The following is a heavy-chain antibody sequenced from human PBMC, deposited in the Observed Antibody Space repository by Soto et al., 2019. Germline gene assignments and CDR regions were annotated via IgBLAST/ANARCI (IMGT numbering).Heavy chain of an antibody. V-gene: IGHV1-69*01. CDR3: ARVPRQMLYGPTRNGMDV. CDR2: IIPAFGTT. CDR1: GGTFGIYP. D-gene: IGHD2-2*02. J-gene: IGHJ6*02. Sequence: QVQLVQSGAAVSKPGSSVKVSCKASGGTFGIYPVGWVRQAPGQGLEWMGGIIPAFGTTKNSQKFQDRVDMTADESTNTVYMELRGLRFDDTAVYYCARVPRQMLYGPTRNGMDVWGQGTTLIVSS.